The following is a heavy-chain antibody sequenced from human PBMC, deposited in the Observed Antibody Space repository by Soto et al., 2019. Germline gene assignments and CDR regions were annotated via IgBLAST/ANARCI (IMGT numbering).Heavy chain of an antibody. J-gene: IGHJ3*02. D-gene: IGHD3-10*01. CDR1: GYTFTSYG. CDR2: ISAYNGNT. CDR3: ASGVTLAYYYGSGSYLYAFDI. V-gene: IGHV1-18*01. Sequence: QVQLVQSGAEVKKPGASVKVSCKASGYTFTSYGISWVRQAPGQGLEWMGWISAYNGNTNYAQKLQGRVTMTTDTSTSTAYMELRSLRSDDTAVYYCASGVTLAYYYGSGSYLYAFDIWGQGTMVTVSS.